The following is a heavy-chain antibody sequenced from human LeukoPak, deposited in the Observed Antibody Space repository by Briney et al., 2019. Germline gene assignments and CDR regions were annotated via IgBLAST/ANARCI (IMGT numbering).Heavy chain of an antibody. V-gene: IGHV3-23*01. CDR2: ISGSADNT. J-gene: IGHJ4*02. Sequence: AGGSLRLSCTASGFTLSSYAMSWVRQAPGEGLEWVSTISGSADNTNYAEAVKGRFTISRDNSKNTMYLQMNSQRAEDTAVYYCAKQGFGCWGQGTLVTVSS. CDR3: AKQGFGC. CDR1: GFTLSSYA.